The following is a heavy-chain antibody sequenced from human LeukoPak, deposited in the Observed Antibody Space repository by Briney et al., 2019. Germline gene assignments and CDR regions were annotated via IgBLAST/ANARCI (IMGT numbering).Heavy chain of an antibody. CDR1: GYTFTSYY. V-gene: IGHV1-46*03. CDR3: AREGHGPQNYYYYYYMDV. Sequence: ASVKVSCKASGYTFTSYYMHWVRQAPGQGLEWMGIINPSGGSTSYAQKFQGRVTMTRDTPTSTVYMELSSLRAEDTAVYYCAREGHGPQNYYYYYYMDVWGKGTTVTVSS. D-gene: IGHD2-8*01. CDR2: INPSGGST. J-gene: IGHJ6*03.